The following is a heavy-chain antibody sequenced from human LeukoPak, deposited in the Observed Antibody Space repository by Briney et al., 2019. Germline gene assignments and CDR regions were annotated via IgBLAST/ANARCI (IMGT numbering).Heavy chain of an antibody. D-gene: IGHD3-10*01. Sequence: SETLSLTCTVSGGSVNSYYWSWIRQAPEKGLEWIGYISKEEGAEYNPSLKTRVTISLDTSKNQFSLKLSSVTAADTAVYYCARANYYGSGKKDLDYWGQGTLVTVSS. CDR1: GGSVNSYY. CDR2: ISKEEGA. J-gene: IGHJ4*02. CDR3: ARANYYGSGKKDLDY. V-gene: IGHV4-59*02.